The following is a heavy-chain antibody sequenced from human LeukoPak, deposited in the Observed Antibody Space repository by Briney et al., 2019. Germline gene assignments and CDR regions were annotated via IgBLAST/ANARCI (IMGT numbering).Heavy chain of an antibody. D-gene: IGHD3-10*01. Sequence: ASVKVSCKASGYTFTSYDINWVRQATGQGLEWMGWMNPNSGNTGYAQKFQGRVTITRNTSISTAHMELSSLRSEDTAVYYCARGFSADYYGSGSYYNVGWWFDPWGQGTLVTVSS. CDR1: GYTFTSYD. J-gene: IGHJ5*02. CDR2: MNPNSGNT. V-gene: IGHV1-8*01. CDR3: ARGFSADYYGSGSYYNVGWWFDP.